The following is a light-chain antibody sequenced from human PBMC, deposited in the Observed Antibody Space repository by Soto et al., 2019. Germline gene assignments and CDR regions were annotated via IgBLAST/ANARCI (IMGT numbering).Light chain of an antibody. V-gene: IGKV3-20*01. CDR3: HQYGSSPYT. CDR2: VAS. CDR1: QSVSSSY. J-gene: IGKJ2*01. Sequence: EIVLTQSPGTLSLSPGKRATLSCRASQSVSSSYLAWYQQKPGQAPRLLIYVASSRATGIPDRFSGSGSGTDFTLTISRLEPEDFAMYYCHQYGSSPYTFGQGTKLEIK.